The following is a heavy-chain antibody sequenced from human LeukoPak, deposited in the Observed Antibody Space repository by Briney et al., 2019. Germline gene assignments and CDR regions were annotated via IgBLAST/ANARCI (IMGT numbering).Heavy chain of an antibody. D-gene: IGHD4-11*01. CDR3: ARDRRGTTVTTFYWFDP. CDR2: INPNSGGT. J-gene: IGHJ5*02. CDR1: GYTFTGYY. V-gene: IGHV1-2*02. Sequence: ASVKVSCKASGYTFTGYYMHWVRQAPGQGLEWMGWINPNSGGTNYAQKFQGGVTMTRDTSISTAYMELSRLRSDDTAVYYCARDRRGTTVTTFYWFDPWGQGTLVTVSS.